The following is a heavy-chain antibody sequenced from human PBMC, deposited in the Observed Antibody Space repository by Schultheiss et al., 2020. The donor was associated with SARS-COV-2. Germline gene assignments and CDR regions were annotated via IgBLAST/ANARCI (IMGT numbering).Heavy chain of an antibody. CDR2: ISGSGGST. D-gene: IGHD1-26*01. Sequence: GGSLRLSCAASGFTFSSYAMSWVRQAPGKGLEWVSAISGSGGSTYYADSVKGRFTISRDNSKNTLYLQINSLTAEDTAVYYCAKKNIVGTTTGLDYWGQGTLVTVSS. CDR3: AKKNIVGTTTGLDY. CDR1: GFTFSSYA. J-gene: IGHJ4*02. V-gene: IGHV3-23*01.